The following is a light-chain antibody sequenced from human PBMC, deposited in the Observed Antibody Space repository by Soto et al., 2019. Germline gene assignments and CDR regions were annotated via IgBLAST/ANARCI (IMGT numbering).Light chain of an antibody. Sequence: SALTQPPSVSGSPGQRVTISCTGSSANIGAGYDVHWYQQLPGTAPKLLIYGNINRPSGVPDRFSGSKAGTSASLAITGLQAEDEADYYCQSYDSSLSGWVFGGGTKLTVL. CDR3: QSYDSSLSGWV. J-gene: IGLJ3*02. V-gene: IGLV1-40*01. CDR1: SANIGAGYD. CDR2: GNI.